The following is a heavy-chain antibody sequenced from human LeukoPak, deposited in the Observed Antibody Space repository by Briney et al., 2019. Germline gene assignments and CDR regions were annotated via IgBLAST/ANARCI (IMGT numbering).Heavy chain of an antibody. Sequence: PGGSLRLSCAASGFTFSNSCMHWVRQAPGKGLEWVACIRYDGSNKYYADFVKGRFTISRDNSKNTLYLQMNSLRAEDTAAYYCANSPGGSTGWFPDSLGQGTLVTVSS. V-gene: IGHV3-30*02. CDR3: ANSPGGSTGWFPDS. CDR1: GFTFSNSC. D-gene: IGHD6-19*01. J-gene: IGHJ4*02. CDR2: IRYDGSNK.